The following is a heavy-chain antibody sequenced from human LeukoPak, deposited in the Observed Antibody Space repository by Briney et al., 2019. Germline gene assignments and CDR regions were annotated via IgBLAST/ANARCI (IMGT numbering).Heavy chain of an antibody. V-gene: IGHV1-2*02. J-gene: IGHJ4*02. D-gene: IGHD6-6*01. CDR2: INPNSGGT. CDR3: ARENLGSSDFDY. Sequence: ASVKVSCKASGYTFTGCYMHWVRQAPGQGLEWMGWINPNSGGTNYAQKFQGRVTMTRDTSISTAYMELSRLRSDDTAVYYCARENLGSSDFDYWGQGTLVTVSS. CDR1: GYTFTGCY.